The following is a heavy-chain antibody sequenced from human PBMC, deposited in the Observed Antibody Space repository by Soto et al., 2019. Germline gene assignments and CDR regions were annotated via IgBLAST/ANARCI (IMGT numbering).Heavy chain of an antibody. Sequence: ASETLSLTCTVSGGSVSSAGYYWSRIRQPPGKGLEWIGFIYYSGSTNYNPSLKSRVTISVDTSKNQFSLKLSSVIAADTAVYYCARSTTRYFDWSPYDPWGQGTLVTVSS. CDR1: GGSVSSAGYY. V-gene: IGHV4-61*08. CDR2: IYYSGST. D-gene: IGHD3-9*01. CDR3: ARSTTRYFDWSPYDP. J-gene: IGHJ5*02.